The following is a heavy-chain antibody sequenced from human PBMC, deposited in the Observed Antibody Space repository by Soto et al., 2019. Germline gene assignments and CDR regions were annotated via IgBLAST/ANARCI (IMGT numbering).Heavy chain of an antibody. CDR1: GFIFRDYA. Sequence: QLLESGGGLVQPGGSLRLSCAASGFIFRDYAMNWVRQAPGKGLEWVSDISGSGDSARYADSVKGRFTISRDNSRDTLYLHMNSLRVDDTAVYYCGKERRGSGWSVCDFWGQGDLVTVSS. J-gene: IGHJ4*02. V-gene: IGHV3-23*01. D-gene: IGHD6-19*01. CDR3: GKERRGSGWSVCDF. CDR2: ISGSGDSA.